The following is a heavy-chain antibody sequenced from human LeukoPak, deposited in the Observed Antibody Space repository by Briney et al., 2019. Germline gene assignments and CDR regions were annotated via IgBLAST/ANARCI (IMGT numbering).Heavy chain of an antibody. CDR2: ISAYNGNT. J-gene: IGHJ4*02. CDR3: ATDYSSGWYAFDY. Sequence: GASVKVSCKASGYTVTSYGISWVRQAPGQGLEWMGWISAYNGNTNYAQKLQGRVTMTTDTSTSTAYMELRSLRSDDTAFYYCATDYSSGWYAFDYWGQGTLVTVSS. V-gene: IGHV1-18*01. CDR1: GYTVTSYG. D-gene: IGHD6-19*01.